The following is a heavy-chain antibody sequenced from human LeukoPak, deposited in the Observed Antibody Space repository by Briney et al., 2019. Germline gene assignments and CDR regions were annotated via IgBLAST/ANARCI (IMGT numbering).Heavy chain of an antibody. CDR2: IYYSGST. Sequence: SETLSLTCTVSGGSISSYYWSWIRQPPGKGLEWIGYIYYSGSTNDNPSLKSRVTISVDTSKNQFSLKLSSVTAADTAVYYCASGYCSSTSCLFDPWGQGTLVTVSS. J-gene: IGHJ5*02. V-gene: IGHV4-59*01. CDR1: GGSISSYY. CDR3: ASGYCSSTSCLFDP. D-gene: IGHD2-2*03.